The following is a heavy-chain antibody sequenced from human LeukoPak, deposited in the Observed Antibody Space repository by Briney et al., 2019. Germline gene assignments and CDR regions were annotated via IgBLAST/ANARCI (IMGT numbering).Heavy chain of an antibody. CDR3: AELGITMIGGV. CDR1: GFTFSSYS. CDR2: ISSSSSYI. J-gene: IGHJ6*04. V-gene: IGHV3-21*01. Sequence: PGGSLRLSCAASGFTFSSYSMNWVRPAPGKGLGWVSSISSSSSYIYYADSVKGRFTISRDNAKNSLYLQMYSLRAEDTAVYYCAELGITMIGGVWGKGTTVTISS. D-gene: IGHD3-10*02.